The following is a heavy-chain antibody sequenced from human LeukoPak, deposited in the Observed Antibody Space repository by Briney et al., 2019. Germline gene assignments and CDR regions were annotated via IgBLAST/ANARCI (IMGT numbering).Heavy chain of an antibody. V-gene: IGHV4-61*05. CDR3: ARGHPLDY. Sequence: SETLSLTCTVSGGSISSSSYYWGWIRQPPGKGLEWIGYIYYSGSTNYNPSLKSRVTISVDTSKNRFSLKLSSVTAADTAVYYCARGHPLDYWGQGTLVTVSS. J-gene: IGHJ4*02. CDR1: GGSISSSSYY. CDR2: IYYSGST.